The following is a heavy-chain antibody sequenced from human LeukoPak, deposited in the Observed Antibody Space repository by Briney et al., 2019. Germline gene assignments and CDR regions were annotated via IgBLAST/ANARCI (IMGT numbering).Heavy chain of an antibody. CDR3: VRDAGIGLDAFDI. CDR2: IYYSGST. J-gene: IGHJ3*02. V-gene: IGHV4-30-4*01. D-gene: IGHD6-13*01. CDR1: GGSISSGDYY. Sequence: SETLSLTCTVSGGSISSGDYYWSWIRQPPGKGLEWIGYIYYSGSTYYNPSLKSRVTISVDTSKNQFSLQLNSVTPEDTAVYYCVRDAGIGLDAFDIWGQGTMVTVSS.